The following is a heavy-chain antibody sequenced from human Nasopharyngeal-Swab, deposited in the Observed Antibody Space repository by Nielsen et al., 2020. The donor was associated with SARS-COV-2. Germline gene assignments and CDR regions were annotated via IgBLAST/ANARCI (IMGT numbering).Heavy chain of an antibody. J-gene: IGHJ6*03. CDR3: ARTAFYYDILTGYYPTYYYYYMDV. CDR1: GGTFSSYA. Sequence: SVKVSCKASGGTFSSYAISWVRQAPGQGLEWMGGIIPIFGTANYAQKFQGRVTITADKSTSTAYMELSSLRSEDTAVYYCARTAFYYDILTGYYPTYYYYYMDVWGKGTTVTVS. V-gene: IGHV1-69*06. D-gene: IGHD3-9*01. CDR2: IIPIFGTA.